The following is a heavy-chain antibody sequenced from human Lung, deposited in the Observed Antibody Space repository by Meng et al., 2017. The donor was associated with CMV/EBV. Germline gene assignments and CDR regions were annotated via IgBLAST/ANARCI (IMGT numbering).Heavy chain of an antibody. CDR2: INHSGST. D-gene: IGHD3-3*01. CDR3: ARRRTIFGVVIDYGMDV. J-gene: IGHJ6*01. V-gene: IGHV4-34*01. Sequence: SETLSLXXAVYGGSFSGYYWSWIRQPPGKGLEWIGEINHSGSTNYNPSLKSRVTISVDTSKNQFSLKLSSVTAADTAVYYCARRRTIFGVVIDYGMDVWGQGNXV. CDR1: GGSFSGYY.